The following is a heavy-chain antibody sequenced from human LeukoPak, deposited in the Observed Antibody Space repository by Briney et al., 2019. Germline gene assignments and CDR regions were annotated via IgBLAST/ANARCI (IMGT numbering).Heavy chain of an antibody. CDR2: IRYDGSNK. Sequence: GGSLRLSCATSGFTFSTYGMHWVRQAPGKGLEWVAVIRYDGSNKFYADSVKGRFTISRDNSKNTVYLQMNSLRGEDTAVYYCARVGDMEAFDIWGQGTRVTVSS. CDR3: ARVGDMEAFDI. CDR1: GFTFSTYG. J-gene: IGHJ3*02. V-gene: IGHV3-33*01. D-gene: IGHD3-16*01.